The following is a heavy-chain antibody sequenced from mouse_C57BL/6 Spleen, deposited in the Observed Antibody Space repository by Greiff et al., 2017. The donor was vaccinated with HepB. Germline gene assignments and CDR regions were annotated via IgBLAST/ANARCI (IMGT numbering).Heavy chain of an antibody. D-gene: IGHD2-1*01. CDR1: GYTFTSYD. V-gene: IGHV1-85*01. Sequence: QVQLQQSGPELVKPGASVKLSCKASGYTFTSYDINWVKQRPGQGLEWIGWIYPRDGSTKYNEKFKGKATLTVDTSSSTAYMELHSLTSEDSAVYFCARRRIIYYGNSYYFDYWGQGTTLTVSS. J-gene: IGHJ2*01. CDR2: IYPRDGST. CDR3: ARRRIIYYGNSYYFDY.